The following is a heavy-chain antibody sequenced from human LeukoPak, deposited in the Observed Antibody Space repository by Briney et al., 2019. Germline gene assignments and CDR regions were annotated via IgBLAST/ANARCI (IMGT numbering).Heavy chain of an antibody. CDR3: ARGDGYNFFDY. J-gene: IGHJ4*02. V-gene: IGHV3-66*02. Sequence: GGSLRLSCAASGFTVSNYYMNWVRQAPGKGLEWVSAFYVAGNTYYADSVKGQFTVSRDNSKNTLYLQMNSLRAEDTALYYCARGDGYNFFDYWGQGTLVTVSS. CDR1: GFTVSNYY. CDR2: FYVAGNT. D-gene: IGHD5-24*01.